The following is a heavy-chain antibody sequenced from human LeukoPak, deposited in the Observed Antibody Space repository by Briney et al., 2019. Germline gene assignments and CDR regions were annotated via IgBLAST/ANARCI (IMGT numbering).Heavy chain of an antibody. D-gene: IGHD4-17*01. CDR2: INADGTIA. Sequence: PGGSLRLSCAASGFSFSGYWMHGVRHAPGEGLVWVSRINADGTIATYADSVEGRFTISRDNAKNTLYLQMNSLRAEDTAVYYCARERVSYGDYGYWGQGTLVTVSS. CDR3: ARERVSYGDYGY. J-gene: IGHJ4*02. V-gene: IGHV3-74*01. CDR1: GFSFSGYW.